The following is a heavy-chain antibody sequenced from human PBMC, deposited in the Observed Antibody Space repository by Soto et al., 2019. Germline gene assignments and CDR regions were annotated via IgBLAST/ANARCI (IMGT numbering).Heavy chain of an antibody. CDR2: IIPIFGTA. J-gene: IGHJ4*02. Sequence: QVQLVQSGAEVKKPGSSVKVSCKASGGTFSSYAISWVRQAPGQGLEWMGGIIPIFGTANYAQKFQGSVTITADESTSTAYMELSSLRSEDTAVYYCARGGDIVVVLAATYFDYWGQGTLVTVSS. CDR3: ARGGDIVVVLAATYFDY. D-gene: IGHD2-15*01. V-gene: IGHV1-69*01. CDR1: GGTFSSYA.